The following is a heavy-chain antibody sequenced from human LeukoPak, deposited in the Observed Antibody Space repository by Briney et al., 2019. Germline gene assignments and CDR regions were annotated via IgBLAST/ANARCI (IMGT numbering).Heavy chain of an antibody. CDR3: AREAYSSSSRDWFDP. D-gene: IGHD6-6*01. Sequence: ASVKVSRKASGYTFTSYYMHWVRQAPGQGLEWMGWINPNSGGTNYAQKFQGRVTMTRDTSISTAYMELSRLRSDDTAVYYCAREAYSSSSRDWFDPWGQGILVTVSS. J-gene: IGHJ5*02. V-gene: IGHV1-2*02. CDR2: INPNSGGT. CDR1: GYTFTSYY.